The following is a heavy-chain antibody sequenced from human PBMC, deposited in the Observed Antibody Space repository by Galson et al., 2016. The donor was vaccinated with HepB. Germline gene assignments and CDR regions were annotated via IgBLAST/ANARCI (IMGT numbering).Heavy chain of an antibody. CDR3: ARGASERGAFDI. Sequence: CAISGDSVSSNSAAWSWIRQSPSRGLEWLGRTYYRSKWFHDYAVSVRSRMNINPDTSKNQFSLQLNSMTPEDTAVYYCARGASERGAFDIWGQGTMVTVSS. D-gene: IGHD3-16*01. J-gene: IGHJ3*02. CDR1: GDSVSSNSAA. CDR2: TYYRSKWFH. V-gene: IGHV6-1*01.